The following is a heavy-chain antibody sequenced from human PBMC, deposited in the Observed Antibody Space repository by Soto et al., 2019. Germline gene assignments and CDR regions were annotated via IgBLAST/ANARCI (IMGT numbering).Heavy chain of an antibody. CDR3: ASLSQSGMVYAAGYYYYGMDV. CDR2: MNPNSGNT. J-gene: IGHJ6*02. D-gene: IGHD2-8*01. Sequence: GASVKVSCKASGYTFTSYDINWVRQATGQGLEWMGWMNPNSGNTGYAQKFQGRVTMTRNTSISTAYMELSSLRSEDTAVYYCASLSQSGMVYAAGYYYYGMDVWGQGTTVTVSS. V-gene: IGHV1-8*01. CDR1: GYTFTSYD.